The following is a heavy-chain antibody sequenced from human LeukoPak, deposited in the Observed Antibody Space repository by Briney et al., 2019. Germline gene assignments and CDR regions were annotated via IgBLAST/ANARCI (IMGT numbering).Heavy chain of an antibody. D-gene: IGHD2-2*01. CDR1: GLTFSTYS. CDR2: ISSSSSYI. J-gene: IGHJ4*02. CDR3: ARAERGKYCSSTNCYALDY. V-gene: IGHV3-21*01. Sequence: GGSLRLSCAASGLTFSTYSMNWVRQAPGKWLGLVSSISSSSSYIYYADSVKGPFTISRDNAKNSLYLQMNSLRAEDTAVYYCARAERGKYCSSTNCYALDYWGKGTLVTVSS.